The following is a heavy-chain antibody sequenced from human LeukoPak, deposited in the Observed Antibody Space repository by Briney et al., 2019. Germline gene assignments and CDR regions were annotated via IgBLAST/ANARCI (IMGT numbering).Heavy chain of an antibody. CDR1: GGSVSSGSYY. CDR3: ARAPARGYSYGYVKGEFDY. J-gene: IGHJ4*02. Sequence: SETLSLTCTVSGGSVSSGSYYWSWIRQPPGKGLEWIGYIYYSGSTNYNPSLKSRVTISVDTSKNQFSLKLSSVTAADTAVYYCARAPARGYSYGYVKGEFDYWGQGTLVTVSS. V-gene: IGHV4-61*01. CDR2: IYYSGST. D-gene: IGHD5-18*01.